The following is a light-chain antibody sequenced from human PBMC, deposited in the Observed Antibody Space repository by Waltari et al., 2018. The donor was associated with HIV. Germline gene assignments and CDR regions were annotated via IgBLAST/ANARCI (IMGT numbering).Light chain of an antibody. Sequence: QSALTQPPSASGSHGQSLTISCTGTIGDVGGYADVPWSQQQPAKAPKLLIYEVSQRPSGVPARFSGSKSVNTASLTVSGLQAEDEADYHCMSYTGHNRWVFGGGTKLTVL. CDR3: MSYTGHNRWV. V-gene: IGLV2-8*01. CDR1: IGDVGGYAD. CDR2: EVS. J-gene: IGLJ3*02.